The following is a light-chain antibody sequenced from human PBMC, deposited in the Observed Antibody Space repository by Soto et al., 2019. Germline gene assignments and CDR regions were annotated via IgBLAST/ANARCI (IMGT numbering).Light chain of an antibody. J-gene: IGKJ1*01. V-gene: IGKV3-20*01. Sequence: EIVLTQSPGTLSVSPGERATLSCRASQSVSSSYLAWYQQKPGQAPRLLIYGASSRATGIPDRFSGSGSGTDFTLTISRLEPEDFAVYYCQHYGISLWTFGQGTKVEIK. CDR1: QSVSSSY. CDR3: QHYGISLWT. CDR2: GAS.